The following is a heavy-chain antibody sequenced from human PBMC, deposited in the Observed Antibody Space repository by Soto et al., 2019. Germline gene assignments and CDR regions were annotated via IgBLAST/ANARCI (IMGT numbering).Heavy chain of an antibody. CDR1: GFTFSSYA. CDR2: ISSSSSYT. V-gene: IGHV3-11*06. J-gene: IGHJ4*02. CDR3: AREGDSTSCYFDY. D-gene: IGHD2-2*01. Sequence: GGSLRLSCAASGFTFSSYAMIWIRQAPGKGLEWVSYISSSSSYTNYADSVKGRFTISRDNAKNSLYLQMNSLRAEDTAVYYCAREGDSTSCYFDYWGQGTLVTVSS.